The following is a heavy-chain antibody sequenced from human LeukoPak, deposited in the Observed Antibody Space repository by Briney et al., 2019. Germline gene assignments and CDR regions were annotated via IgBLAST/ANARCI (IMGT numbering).Heavy chain of an antibody. J-gene: IGHJ4*02. CDR1: GFTFISYA. D-gene: IGHD3-10*01. Sequence: PGGSLRLSCAASGFTFISYAMSWVRQAPGKGLEWVSAISGSGGSTYYADSVKGRFTMSRDNSKNTLYLQMNSLRAEDTAVYYCAKELNLGSGSYYFDYWGQGTLVTVSS. CDR3: AKELNLGSGSYYFDY. V-gene: IGHV3-23*01. CDR2: ISGSGGST.